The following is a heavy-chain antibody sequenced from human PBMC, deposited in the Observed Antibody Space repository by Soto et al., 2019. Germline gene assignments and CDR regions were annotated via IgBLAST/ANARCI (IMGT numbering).Heavy chain of an antibody. CDR2: INPAPGDT. J-gene: IGHJ5*02. CDR1: GYAFTTSA. CDR3: ARASGRSKLLPFYFDP. Sequence: QVHLVQSGAEVQKPGASVRISCQASGYAFTTSAIHWVRQAPGQSLEWMGWINPAPGDTKYSQNVRGRVTFTLDTSATTAYMDLRSLASHDTAVYYCARASGRSKLLPFYFDPWGQGTHVTVSA. D-gene: IGHD1-26*01. V-gene: IGHV1-3*01.